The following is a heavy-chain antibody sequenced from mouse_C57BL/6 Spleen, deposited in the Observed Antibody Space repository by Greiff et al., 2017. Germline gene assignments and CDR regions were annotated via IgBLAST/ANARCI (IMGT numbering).Heavy chain of an antibody. D-gene: IGHD3-2*02. J-gene: IGHJ3*01. Sequence: VQLQQSVAELVRPGASVKLSCTASGFNIKNTYMHWAKQRPEQGLEWIGRIDPANGNTKYAPKFQGKATITADTSSNTAYLQLSSLTSEDTAIYYCARSHSSGYNWFAYWGQGTLVTVSA. CDR2: IDPANGNT. V-gene: IGHV14-3*01. CDR1: GFNIKNTY. CDR3: ARSHSSGYNWFAY.